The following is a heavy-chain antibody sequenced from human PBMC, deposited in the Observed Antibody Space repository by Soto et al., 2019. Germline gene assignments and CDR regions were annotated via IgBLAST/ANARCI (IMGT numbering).Heavy chain of an antibody. Sequence: QVRLEESGPGRVKPSGTLSLSCIVSGGTISTYPWSWIRQPPGKGLEWIGFIYHTGSTNYNPSFKSRVTMSVDTSKNHFSLRLSSVTAADTAVYYCARQGGGSSWFRVDHWGQGTLVTVSS. CDR1: GGTISTYP. D-gene: IGHD6-13*01. CDR2: IYHTGST. CDR3: ARQGGGSSWFRVDH. V-gene: IGHV4-59*08. J-gene: IGHJ4*02.